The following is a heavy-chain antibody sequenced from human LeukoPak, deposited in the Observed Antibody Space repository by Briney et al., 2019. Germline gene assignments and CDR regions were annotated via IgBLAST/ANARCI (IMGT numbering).Heavy chain of an antibody. J-gene: IGHJ4*02. CDR3: ARVWYSSGFVRPDY. CDR2: ISASSTTI. V-gene: IGHV3-48*02. CDR1: GFSFSSYS. D-gene: IGHD6-19*01. Sequence: GGSLRLSCAASGFSFSSYSMNWVRQAPGKGLEWVSYISASSTTIYYADSVKGRFTISRDNAKNSLYLQMNSLRDEDTAVYYCARVWYSSGFVRPDYWGQGTLVTVSS.